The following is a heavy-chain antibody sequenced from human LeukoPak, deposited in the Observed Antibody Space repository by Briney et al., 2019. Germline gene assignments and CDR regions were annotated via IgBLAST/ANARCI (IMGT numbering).Heavy chain of an antibody. CDR2: IRYDGSNK. J-gene: IGHJ3*02. CDR3: AKDMGIFGVGLAFDI. CDR1: GFTFSSYG. Sequence: PGGSLRLSCAASGFTFSSYGMHWVRQAPGKGLEWVAFIRYDGSNKYYADSVKGRFTISRDNSKNTLYLQMNSLRAVDMALYYCAKDMGIFGVGLAFDIWGQGTMVTVSS. D-gene: IGHD3-3*01. V-gene: IGHV3-30*02.